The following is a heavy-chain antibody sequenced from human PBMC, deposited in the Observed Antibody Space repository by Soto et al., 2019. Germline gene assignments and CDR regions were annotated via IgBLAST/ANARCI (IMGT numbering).Heavy chain of an antibody. V-gene: IGHV3-30*18. D-gene: IGHD6-6*01. CDR3: AKGPIAARYYYYYMDV. CDR1: GFTFSSYG. CDR2: ISYDGSNK. Sequence: GGSLRLSCAASGFTFSSYGMHWVRQAPGKGLEWVAVISYDGSNKYYADSMKGRFTISRDNSKNTLYLQMNSLRAEDTAVYYCAKGPIAARYYYYYMDVWGKGTTVTVSS. J-gene: IGHJ6*03.